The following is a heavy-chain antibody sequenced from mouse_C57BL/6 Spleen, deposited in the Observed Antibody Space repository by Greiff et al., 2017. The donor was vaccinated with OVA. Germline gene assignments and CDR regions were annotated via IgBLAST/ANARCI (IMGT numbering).Heavy chain of an antibody. J-gene: IGHJ4*01. CDR2: ISSKSNNYAT. CDR1: GFSFNTYA. Sequence: DVQLVESGGGLVQPKGSLKLSCAASGFSFNTYAMNWVRQAPGKGLEWVARISSKSNNYATYYAVSVKDRFTISRDDSESMLYVHMNNLRTEAADMYYCVRANDYDAMDYWGQGTSVTVSS. CDR3: VRANDYDAMDY. V-gene: IGHV10-1*01.